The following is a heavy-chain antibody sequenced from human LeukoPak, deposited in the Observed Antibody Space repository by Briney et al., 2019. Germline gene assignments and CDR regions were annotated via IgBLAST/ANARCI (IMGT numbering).Heavy chain of an antibody. J-gene: IGHJ4*02. CDR2: ISSSGSTI. D-gene: IGHD3-22*01. Sequence: GGSLRLSCAASGFTFSSYEMNWVRQAPGKGLEWVSYISSSGSTIYYADSVKGRFTISRDNAKNSLYLQMNSLGAEDTAVYYCARDRYYDSSGYSFDYWGQGTLVTVSS. V-gene: IGHV3-48*03. CDR3: ARDRYYDSSGYSFDY. CDR1: GFTFSSYE.